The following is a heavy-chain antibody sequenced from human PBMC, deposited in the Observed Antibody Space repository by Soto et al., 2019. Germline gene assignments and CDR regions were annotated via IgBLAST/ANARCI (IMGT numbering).Heavy chain of an antibody. Sequence: EVLLVESGGGLVQPGGSLRVSCAAAGFTFSSYSMNWVRQAPGKGLEWVSYISRSSSTIYYADSVKGRFTISRDNAKNSLYLQMNSLRAEDTAVYYCARDPSQQHQSCSYYFAMDVWGQGTTVTVSS. D-gene: IGHD6-13*01. CDR1: GFTFSSYS. V-gene: IGHV3-48*01. CDR3: ARDPSQQHQSCSYYFAMDV. J-gene: IGHJ6*02. CDR2: ISRSSSTI.